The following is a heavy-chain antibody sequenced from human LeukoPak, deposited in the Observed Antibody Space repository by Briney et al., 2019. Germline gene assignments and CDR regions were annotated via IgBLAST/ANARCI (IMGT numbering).Heavy chain of an antibody. D-gene: IGHD2-21*01. J-gene: IGHJ4*02. CDR1: GFTLSNYG. CDR2: VSREGRSK. Sequence: GRSLRLSCAASGFTLSNYGMHWVRQAPGKGPGWVAIVSREGRSKYYADSVKGRFTTSRDNSKNMLDLQMNSLRAEDTAVYHCVKEDSSYYFDNWGQGTLVTVSS. V-gene: IGHV3-30*18. CDR3: VKEDSSYYFDN.